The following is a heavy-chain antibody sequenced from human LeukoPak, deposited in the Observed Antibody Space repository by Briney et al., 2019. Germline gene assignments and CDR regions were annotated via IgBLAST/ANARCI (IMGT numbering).Heavy chain of an antibody. J-gene: IGHJ4*02. D-gene: IGHD3-22*01. CDR2: ISGSGGST. V-gene: IGHV3-23*01. CDR3: AKAPFNTMIVVVITAYFDY. Sequence: SGGSLRLSCAASGFTFSSYAMSWVRQAPGKGLEWVSAISGSGGSTYYADSVKGRFTISRDNSKNTLYLQMNSLRAEDTAVYYCAKAPFNTMIVVVITAYFDYWGQGTLVTVSS. CDR1: GFTFSSYA.